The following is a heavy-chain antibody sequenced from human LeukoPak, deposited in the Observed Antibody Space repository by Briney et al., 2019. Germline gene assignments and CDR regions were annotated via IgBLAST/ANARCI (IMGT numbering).Heavy chain of an antibody. CDR3: AKSNGYGLVDI. V-gene: IGHV4-59*01. Sequence: GSLRLSCAAAGFTFSSYSMNWVRQAPGKGLEWIGNIFYSGSAYYSPSLKSRVTISLDTSRNQSSLKLNSVPAADTAVYYCAKSNGYGLVDIWGQGTMVTVSS. J-gene: IGHJ3*02. D-gene: IGHD3-10*01. CDR2: IFYSGSA. CDR1: GFTFSSYS.